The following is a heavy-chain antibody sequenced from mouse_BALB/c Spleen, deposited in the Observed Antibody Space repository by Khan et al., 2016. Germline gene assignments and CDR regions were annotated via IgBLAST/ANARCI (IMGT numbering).Heavy chain of an antibody. CDR2: IRLKSNNYAT. J-gene: IGHJ4*01. D-gene: IGHD2-3*01. CDR1: GFTFSNYW. CDR3: TRRDDYYPSMDY. Sequence: EVKLEESGGGLVQPGGSMKLSCVASGFTFSNYWMNWVRQSPEKGLEWVAEIRLKSNNYATHYAESVKGRFTISRDDSKSSVYLQMNNLRAEDTGIYYCTRRDDYYPSMDYWGQVTSVTVSS. V-gene: IGHV6-6*02.